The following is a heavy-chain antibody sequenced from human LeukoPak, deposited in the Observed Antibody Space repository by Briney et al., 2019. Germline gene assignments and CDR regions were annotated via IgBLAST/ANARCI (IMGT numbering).Heavy chain of an antibody. J-gene: IGHJ4*02. CDR2: IYSGGAT. CDR3: ARLHYDVLTGPFDF. CDR1: GFTVSSNY. D-gene: IGHD3-9*01. V-gene: IGHV3-53*01. Sequence: GGSLRLSCAASGFTVSSNYMSWVRQAPGKGLEWVSIIYSGGATFYADSVKGRFIISRENSKNTLWLQMNSLRAEDTAVYYCARLHYDVLTGPFDFWGQGTLVTVSS.